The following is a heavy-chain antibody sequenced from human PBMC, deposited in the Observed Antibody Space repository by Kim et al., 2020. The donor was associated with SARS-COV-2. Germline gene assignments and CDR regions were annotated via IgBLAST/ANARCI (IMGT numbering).Heavy chain of an antibody. V-gene: IGHV1-18*01. D-gene: IGHD4-17*01. CDR2: ISAYNGNT. CDR1: GYTFTSYG. J-gene: IGHJ5*02. Sequence: ASVKVSCKASGYTFTSYGISWVRQAPGQGLEWMGWISAYNGNTNYAQKLQGRVTMTTDTSTSTAYMELRSLRSDDTAVYYCASIKVGHGDYDPTFPLGWFDPWGQGTLVTVSS. CDR3: ASIKVGHGDYDPTFPLGWFDP.